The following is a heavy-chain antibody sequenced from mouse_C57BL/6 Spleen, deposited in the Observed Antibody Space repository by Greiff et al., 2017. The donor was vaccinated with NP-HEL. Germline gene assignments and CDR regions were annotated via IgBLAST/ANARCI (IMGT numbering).Heavy chain of an antibody. J-gene: IGHJ1*03. CDR3: ASRNYGSSNWYFDV. CDR1: GYTFTDYY. V-gene: IGHV1-19*01. CDR2: INPYNGGT. Sequence: EVQLQQSGPVLVKPGASVKMSCKASGYTFTDYYMNWVKQSHGKSLEWIGVINPYNGGTSYNQKFKGKATLTVDKSSSTAYMELNSLTSEDSAVYYCASRNYGSSNWYFDVWGTGTTVTVSS. D-gene: IGHD1-1*01.